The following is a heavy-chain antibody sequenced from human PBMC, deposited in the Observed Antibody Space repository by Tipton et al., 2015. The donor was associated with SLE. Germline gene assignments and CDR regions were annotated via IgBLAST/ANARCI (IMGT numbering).Heavy chain of an antibody. CDR1: GGSIRNYY. Sequence: LRLSCTVSGGSIRNYYWGWIRQPAGKGLEWIGRMYTSGNTNYNPSLQSRVTMSVDTSKNQFSLKLRSVIAADTAVYYCARERYSSSSPVDYWGQGTLVTVSS. CDR3: ARERYSSSSPVDY. D-gene: IGHD6-6*01. V-gene: IGHV4-4*07. CDR2: MYTSGNT. J-gene: IGHJ4*02.